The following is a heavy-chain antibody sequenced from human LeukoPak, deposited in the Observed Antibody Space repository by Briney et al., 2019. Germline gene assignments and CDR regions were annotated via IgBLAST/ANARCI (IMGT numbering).Heavy chain of an antibody. CDR1: GYTLTELS. J-gene: IGHJ6*02. D-gene: IGHD3-3*01. V-gene: IGHV1-24*01. CDR2: FDPEDGET. CDR3: ATERRITIFGVVISYYYGMDV. Sequence: GASVTVSCKVSGYTLTELSMHWVRQAPGKGLEWMGGFDPEDGETIYAQKFQGRVTMTEDTSTDTAYMELSSLRSEDTAVYYCATERRITIFGVVISYYYGMDVWGQGTTVTVSS.